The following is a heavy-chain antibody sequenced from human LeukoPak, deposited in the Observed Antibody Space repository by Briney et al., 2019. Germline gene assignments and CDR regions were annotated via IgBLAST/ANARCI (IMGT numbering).Heavy chain of an antibody. J-gene: IGHJ4*02. CDR3: ARRGGSYSHSDF. V-gene: IGHV1-18*01. CDR1: GYTFSSYG. D-gene: IGHD1-26*01. Sequence: GASVKVSRKASGYTFSSYGIIWVRQAPGQGLQWMGWVSPFNGNTDYAPKLQGRVTMTTDTSTTTAYIELRSLISDDTAVYYCARRGGSYSHSDFWGQGTLVTVSS. CDR2: VSPFNGNT.